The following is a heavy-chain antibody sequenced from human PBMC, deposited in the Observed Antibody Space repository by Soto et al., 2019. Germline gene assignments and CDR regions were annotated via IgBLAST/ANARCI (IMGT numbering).Heavy chain of an antibody. V-gene: IGHV1-69*01. Sequence: QVQLVQSGAAVKKPGSSVKVSCKASGGTFSSYAISWVRQAPGQGLEWMGGIIPIFGTANYAQKFQGRVTITADESTSTAYMELSSLRSEDTAVYSFARPVPVHWYFDLWGRGTLVTVSS. CDR3: ARPVPVHWYFDL. CDR2: IIPIFGTA. J-gene: IGHJ2*01. D-gene: IGHD6-19*01. CDR1: GGTFSSYA.